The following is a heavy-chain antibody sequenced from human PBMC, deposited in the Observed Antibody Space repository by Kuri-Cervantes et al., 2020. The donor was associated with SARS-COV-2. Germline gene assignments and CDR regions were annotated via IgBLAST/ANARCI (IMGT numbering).Heavy chain of an antibody. CDR1: GFTFSSYG. CDR2: IRYDGSNK. J-gene: IGHJ4*02. D-gene: IGHD6-13*01. Sequence: GESLKISCAASGFTFSSYGMHWVRQAPGKGLEWVAFIRYDGSNKYYADSVKGRFTISRDNSKNTLYLQMNSLRAEDTAVYYCASRYSSSWYAVDYWGQGTLVTVSS. CDR3: ASRYSSSWYAVDY. V-gene: IGHV3-30*02.